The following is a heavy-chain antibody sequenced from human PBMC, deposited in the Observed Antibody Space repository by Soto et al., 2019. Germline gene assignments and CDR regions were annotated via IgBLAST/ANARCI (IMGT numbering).Heavy chain of an antibody. CDR3: ARERYQVVSDGMDV. D-gene: IGHD2-2*01. J-gene: IGHJ6*04. CDR1: GYTFTGYY. V-gene: IGHV1-2*02. Sequence: QVQLVQSGADVKTPGASVRVSCKASGYTFTGYYVHWVREAPGQGLEWMGWINPETGGTSYAQKFQGRVTWSRDRSINTAYLALGRLRFDGAAVYFCARERYQVVSDGMDVWGEGATVTVSS. CDR2: INPETGGT.